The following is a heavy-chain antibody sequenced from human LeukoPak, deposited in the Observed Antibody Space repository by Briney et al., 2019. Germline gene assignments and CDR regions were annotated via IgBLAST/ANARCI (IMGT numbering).Heavy chain of an antibody. D-gene: IGHD6-19*01. CDR1: GFSFRSYG. V-gene: IGHV3-23*01. CDR2: ISGSGGTT. CDR3: AKGIAVAGTVDYYYLMDV. Sequence: GGSLRLSCAASGFSFRSYGMSWVRQAPGKGLEWVSSISGSGGTTYYADSVKGRFTISRDNSENTLYLQMNSLRAEDTAVFYCAKGIAVAGTVDYYYLMDVWGQGTTVTVSS. J-gene: IGHJ6*02.